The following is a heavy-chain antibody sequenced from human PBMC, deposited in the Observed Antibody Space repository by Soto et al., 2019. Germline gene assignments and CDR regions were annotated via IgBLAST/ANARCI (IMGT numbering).Heavy chain of an antibody. V-gene: IGHV1-46*01. Sequence: GASVKVSCKASGYTFTSYYMHWVRQAPGQGLEWMGIINPSGGSTSYAQKFQGRVTMTRDASTSTVYMELSSLRSEDTAVYYCARDFAGEDSSSPTYYYYYGMDVWGQGTTVTVSS. CDR1: GYTFTSYY. CDR2: INPSGGST. D-gene: IGHD6-6*01. CDR3: ARDFAGEDSSSPTYYYYYGMDV. J-gene: IGHJ6*02.